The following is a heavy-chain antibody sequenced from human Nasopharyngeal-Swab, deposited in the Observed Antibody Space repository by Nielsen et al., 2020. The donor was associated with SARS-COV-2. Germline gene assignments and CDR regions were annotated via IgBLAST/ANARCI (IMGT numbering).Heavy chain of an antibody. CDR2: IKQDGSEK. CDR3: ARLGGSSWYFDY. J-gene: IGHJ4*02. V-gene: IGHV3-7*04. CDR1: GFTFSSYW. D-gene: IGHD6-13*01. Sequence: GESLKISCAASGFTFSSYWMNWVRQAPGKGLEWVANIKQDGSEKPYVDSVRGRFTISRDNAKNSAYLQMNSLRAEDTAVYYCARLGGSSWYFDYWGQGTLVTVSS.